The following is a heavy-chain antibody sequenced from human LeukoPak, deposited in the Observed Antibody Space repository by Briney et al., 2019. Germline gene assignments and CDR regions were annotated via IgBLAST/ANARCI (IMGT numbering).Heavy chain of an antibody. Sequence: GESLKISCKGSGYSFTSYWIGWMRQMPGKGLEWMGIIYPGDSDIRYSPSFQGQVTISADKSISTAYLQWSSLKASDTAIYYCARHGRYGDYVVDAFDIWGQGTMVTVSS. D-gene: IGHD4-17*01. CDR2: IYPGDSDI. J-gene: IGHJ3*02. CDR3: ARHGRYGDYVVDAFDI. CDR1: GYSFTSYW. V-gene: IGHV5-51*01.